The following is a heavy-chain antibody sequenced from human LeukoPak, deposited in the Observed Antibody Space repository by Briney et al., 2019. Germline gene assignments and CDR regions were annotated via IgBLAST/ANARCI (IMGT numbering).Heavy chain of an antibody. D-gene: IGHD2-15*01. CDR2: ISGSGGST. CDR1: GFTFSSYA. Sequence: GGSLRLSCAASGFTFSSYAMSWVRQAPGKGLEWVSAISGSGGSTYYADSVEGRFTISRDNSKNTLYLQMNSLRAEDTAVYYCAKASVPDILNWFDPWGQGTLVTVSS. CDR3: AKASVPDILNWFDP. V-gene: IGHV3-23*01. J-gene: IGHJ5*02.